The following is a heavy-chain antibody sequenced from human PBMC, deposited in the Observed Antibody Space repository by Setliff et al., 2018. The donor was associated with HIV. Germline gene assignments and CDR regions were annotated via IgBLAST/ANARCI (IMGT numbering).Heavy chain of an antibody. CDR1: GYSFASYG. J-gene: IGHJ4*02. CDR3: ARDGGSYLRYFDY. D-gene: IGHD1-26*01. Sequence: ASVKVSCKASGYSFASYGIAWVRQAPGQGLEYMGWVSGYNGDTVYAQSFQGKVTMTTDRSTTTGYMELRSLRSDDTAIYYCARDGGSYLRYFDYWGQGTQVTVSS. V-gene: IGHV1-18*01. CDR2: VSGYNGDT.